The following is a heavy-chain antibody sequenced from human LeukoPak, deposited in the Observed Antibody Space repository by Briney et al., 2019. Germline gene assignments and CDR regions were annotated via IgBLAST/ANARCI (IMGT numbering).Heavy chain of an antibody. CDR3: AKDQRRDFWSGSTASFDY. J-gene: IGHJ4*02. Sequence: PGGSLRLSCAASGFTFSSYAMSWVRQAPGKGLEWVSAISGSGGSTYYADSVKGRFTIFRDNSKNTLYLQMNSLRAEDTAVYYCAKDQRRDFWSGSTASFDYWGQGTLATVSS. CDR1: GFTFSSYA. V-gene: IGHV3-23*01. D-gene: IGHD3-3*01. CDR2: ISGSGGST.